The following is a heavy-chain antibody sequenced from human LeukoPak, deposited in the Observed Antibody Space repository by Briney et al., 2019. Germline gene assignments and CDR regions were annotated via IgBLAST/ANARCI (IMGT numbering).Heavy chain of an antibody. CDR3: ARDWFSGRDGYNDFDY. Sequence: PGGSLRLSCAASGFTFSSYSMNWVRQAPGKGLEWVSSISSSSSYIYYADSVKGRFTISRDNAKNSLYLQMNSLRAEDTAVYYCARDWFSGRDGYNDFDYWGQGNLITVSS. CDR1: GFTFSSYS. D-gene: IGHD5-24*01. CDR2: ISSSSSYI. J-gene: IGHJ4*02. V-gene: IGHV3-21*01.